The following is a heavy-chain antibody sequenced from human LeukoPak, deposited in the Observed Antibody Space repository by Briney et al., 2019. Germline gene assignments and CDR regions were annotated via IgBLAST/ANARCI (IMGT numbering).Heavy chain of an antibody. V-gene: IGHV3-21*01. J-gene: IGHJ4*02. CDR1: GFTFSSYS. CDR3: ARGPGSSGWSDY. CDR2: ISSSSSYI. D-gene: IGHD6-19*01. Sequence: GGSLRLSCAASGFTFSSYSMNWVRQAPGKGLEWVSSISSSSSYIYYADSVKGRFTISRDNAKNSLYLQMNSLRAEDTAVYYCARGPGSSGWSDYWGQGTLVTVSS.